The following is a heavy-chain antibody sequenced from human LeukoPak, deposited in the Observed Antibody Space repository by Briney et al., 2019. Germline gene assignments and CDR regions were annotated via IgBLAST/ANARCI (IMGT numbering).Heavy chain of an antibody. V-gene: IGHV4-61*08. CDR3: ARDHGSPDWFDP. CDR2: IYTSGST. J-gene: IGHJ5*02. CDR1: GGSISSGDYY. Sequence: SETLSLTCTVSGGSISSGDYYWSWIRQPPGKGLEWIGYIYTSGSTSYNPSLKSRVTMSVDTSKNQFSLKLSSVTAADTAVYYCARDHGSPDWFDPWGQGTLVTVSS. D-gene: IGHD1-26*01.